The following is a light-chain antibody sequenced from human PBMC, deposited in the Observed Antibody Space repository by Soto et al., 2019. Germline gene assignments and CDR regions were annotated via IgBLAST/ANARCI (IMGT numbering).Light chain of an antibody. J-gene: IGKJ2*01. CDR3: QQYGSSSYT. CDR1: QSVSSSY. CDR2: DAS. Sequence: EIVLTQSPGTLSLSPGERATLSCRASQSVSSSYLAWYQQKPGQAPRLLIYDASSRATGIPDRFSGSGSGTDFALTISRLEPEDFAVYYWQQYGSSSYTFGQGTKLEIK. V-gene: IGKV3-20*01.